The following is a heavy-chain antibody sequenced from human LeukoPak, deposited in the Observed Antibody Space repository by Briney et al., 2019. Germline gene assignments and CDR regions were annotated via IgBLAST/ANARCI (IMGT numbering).Heavy chain of an antibody. CDR3: AKGSGYDTDFDY. CDR1: GFTISSYA. D-gene: IGHD5-12*01. J-gene: IGHJ4*02. Sequence: GGSLRLSCAASGFTISSYAMSWVRQAPGKGLEWVSGISGSGDNTYYADSVKGRFTISRDNSKNTLYLQMNSLRAEDTAVYYCAKGSGYDTDFDYWGQGTLVSVSS. V-gene: IGHV3-23*01. CDR2: ISGSGDNT.